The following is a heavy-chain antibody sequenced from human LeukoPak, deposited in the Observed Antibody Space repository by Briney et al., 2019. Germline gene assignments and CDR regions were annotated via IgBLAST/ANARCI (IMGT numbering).Heavy chain of an antibody. CDR3: ATGWRYYYGSGSYYPYYFDY. V-gene: IGHV1-24*01. Sequence: GASVKVSCKVSGYTLTELSMHWVRQAPGKGLEWMGGFDPEDGETIHAQKFQGRVTMTEDTSTDTAYMELSSLRSEDTAVYYCATGWRYYYGSGSYYPYYFDYWGQGTLVTVSS. J-gene: IGHJ4*02. D-gene: IGHD3-10*01. CDR2: FDPEDGET. CDR1: GYTLTELS.